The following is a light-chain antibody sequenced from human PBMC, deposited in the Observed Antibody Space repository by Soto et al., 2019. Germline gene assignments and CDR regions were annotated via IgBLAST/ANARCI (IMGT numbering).Light chain of an antibody. CDR1: SSDIGAYNS. CDR3: ASYTSARIRV. V-gene: IGLV2-14*03. CDR2: DVS. Sequence: QSALTQPASVSASPGQSITISCTGTSSDIGAYNSVSWYQQHPGKAPQLMIYDVSYRPSGISSRFSGSKSGNTASLAISGIQADDDADYYCASYTSARIRVFGGGTKLTVL. J-gene: IGLJ2*01.